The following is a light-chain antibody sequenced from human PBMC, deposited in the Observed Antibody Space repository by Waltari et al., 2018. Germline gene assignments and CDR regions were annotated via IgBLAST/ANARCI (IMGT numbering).Light chain of an antibody. V-gene: IGLV4-69*01. J-gene: IGLJ3*02. CDR3: QTWGTGILV. CDR2: INEYDSH. CDR1: SGHSRSA. Sequence: VLTQSPSASASLGASVNLSCSLSSGHSRSAIAWHQQVPQKGPRFLMKINEYDSHTKGDGVPDRFSGSTSGAGTEHYLTISSLQSEDEADYYCQTWGTGILVFGGGTKLTIL.